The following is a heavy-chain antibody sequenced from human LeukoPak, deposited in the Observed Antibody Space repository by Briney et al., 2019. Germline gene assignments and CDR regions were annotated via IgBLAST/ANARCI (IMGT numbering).Heavy chain of an antibody. CDR1: GGTFNSYA. J-gene: IGHJ4*02. D-gene: IGHD3-10*01. CDR3: ARGHGGMVRGAIQY. CDR2: IIPMFETA. V-gene: IGHV1-69*01. Sequence: SVKVSCKASGGTFNSYAISWVRQAPGQGLEWMGGIIPMFETANYAQKFQGRVTITADEFTTTVYMELSSLRSEDTAVYYCARGHGGMVRGAIQYWGQGTLVTVSS.